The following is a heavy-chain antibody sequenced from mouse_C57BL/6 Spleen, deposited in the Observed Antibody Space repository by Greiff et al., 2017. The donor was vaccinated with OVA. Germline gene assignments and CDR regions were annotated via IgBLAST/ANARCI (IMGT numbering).Heavy chain of an antibody. CDR3: ARVPHDDERMDYFDY. Sequence: QVQLQQPGAELVRPGSSVTLSCKASGYTFTSYWMHWVKQRPIQGLEWIGNIDPSDSGTHYNQKFKDKATLTVDKSSSTAYMQLSSLTSEDSAVYYCARVPHDDERMDYFDYWGQGTTLTVSS. CDR2: IDPSDSGT. J-gene: IGHJ2*01. D-gene: IGHD2-12*01. V-gene: IGHV1-52*01. CDR1: GYTFTSYW.